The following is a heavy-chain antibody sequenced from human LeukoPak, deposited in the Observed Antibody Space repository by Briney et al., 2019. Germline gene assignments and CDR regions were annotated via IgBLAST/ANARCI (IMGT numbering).Heavy chain of an antibody. CDR2: IYYSGST. CDR3: ARVDPDSSSTLEVFDY. V-gene: IGHV4-59*01. CDR1: GGSISSYY. Sequence: SETLSLTCTVSGGSISSYYWSWIRQPPGKGLEWIGYIYYSGSTNYNPSLKSRVAISVDTSKNQFSLKLSSVTAADTAVYYCARVDPDSSSTLEVFDYWGQGTLVTVSS. D-gene: IGHD6-6*01. J-gene: IGHJ4*02.